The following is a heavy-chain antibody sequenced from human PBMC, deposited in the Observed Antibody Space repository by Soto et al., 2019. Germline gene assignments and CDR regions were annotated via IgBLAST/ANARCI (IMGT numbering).Heavy chain of an antibody. D-gene: IGHD4-17*01. CDR1: GYTFTIYW. CDR3: ARPANTVADHFDL. V-gene: IGHV5-51*01. Sequence: VVSLKSSGQVSGYTFTIYWIGWGRQMPGKGLEWMGIIYPSDSDTRYSPSFQGQVTISADQSINTAYLQWDSLKASDTAIYYCARPANTVADHFDLWGQGTPVTVSS. CDR2: IYPSDSDT. J-gene: IGHJ4*02.